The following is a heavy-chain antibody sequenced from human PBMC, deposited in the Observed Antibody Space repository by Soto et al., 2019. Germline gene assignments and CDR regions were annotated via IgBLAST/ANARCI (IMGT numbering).Heavy chain of an antibody. Sequence: SEALSLTCCGYGGSFSGYYCSWSRQPPGKGLEWIGEINHSGSTNYNPSLKSRVTISVDTSKNQFSLKLSSVTAADTAVYYCARVLKYHSVSGSYRFDFWRHGTLVTV. J-gene: IGHJ4*01. CDR3: ARVLKYHSVSGSYRFDF. CDR1: GGSFSGYY. CDR2: INHSGST. V-gene: IGHV4-34*01. D-gene: IGHD3-10*01.